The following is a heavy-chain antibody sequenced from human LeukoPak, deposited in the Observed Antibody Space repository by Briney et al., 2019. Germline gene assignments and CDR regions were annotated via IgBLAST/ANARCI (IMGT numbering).Heavy chain of an antibody. CDR3: ARIYGGNFDSYFDY. J-gene: IGHJ4*02. CDR2: IIPIFGTA. CDR1: GGTFSSYA. D-gene: IGHD4-23*01. V-gene: IGHV1-69*13. Sequence: SVKVSCKASGGTFSSYAISWVRQAPGQGLEWMGGIIPIFGTANYAQKFQGRVTITADESTSTAYMELSSLRSEDTAVYYCARIYGGNFDSYFDYWGQGALVTVSS.